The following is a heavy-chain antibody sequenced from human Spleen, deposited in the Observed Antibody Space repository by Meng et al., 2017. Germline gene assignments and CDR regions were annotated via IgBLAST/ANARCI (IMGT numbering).Heavy chain of an antibody. CDR3: ARGPTTMAHDFDY. V-gene: IGHV4-34*01. J-gene: IGHJ4*02. CDR2: INHSGST. Sequence: QVQLQQWGVGLLKPSETLSLTCVVSGGSFSDYYGSWIRQPPGKGLEWIGEINHSGSTNYNPSLESRATISVDTSQNNLSLKLSSVTAADSAVYYCARGPTTMAHDFDYWGQGTLVTVSS. D-gene: IGHD4-11*01. CDR1: GGSFSDYY.